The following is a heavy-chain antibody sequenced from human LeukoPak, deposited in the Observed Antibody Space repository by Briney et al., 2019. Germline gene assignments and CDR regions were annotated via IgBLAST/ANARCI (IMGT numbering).Heavy chain of an antibody. J-gene: IGHJ3*02. CDR2: IYNNGGT. CDR3: ARRVVAALRDAFDI. Sequence: SETLSLTCTVSGGSISSSPYYWGWIRQPPGKGLECIGSIYNNGGTYYNPSLRSRVTISVDSSKNHFPLKLNSVAAADTAVYYCARRVVAALRDAFDIWGQGTMVTVSS. D-gene: IGHD2-15*01. V-gene: IGHV4-39*01. CDR1: GGSISSSPYY.